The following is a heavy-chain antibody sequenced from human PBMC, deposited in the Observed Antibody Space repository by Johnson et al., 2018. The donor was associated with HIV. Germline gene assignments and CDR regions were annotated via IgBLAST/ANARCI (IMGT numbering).Heavy chain of an antibody. CDR3: RSHGTTDDAFDI. CDR1: GFTFSSYG. CDR2: IRYDGSNK. D-gene: IGHD1-7*01. V-gene: IGHV3-30*02. Sequence: QVQLVESGGGVVQPGGSLRLSCAASGFTFSSYGMHWVRQAPGKGLEWVAFIRYDGSNKYYADYVTGRFTISRDDSKSIAYLQMNSLKIEDTAMYYCRSHGTTDDAFDIWGQGTMVTVSS. J-gene: IGHJ3*02.